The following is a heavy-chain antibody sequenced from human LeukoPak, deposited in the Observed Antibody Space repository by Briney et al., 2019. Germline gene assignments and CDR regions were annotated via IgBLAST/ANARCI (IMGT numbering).Heavy chain of an antibody. J-gene: IGHJ3*02. CDR1: GVSITSSDW. CDR3: ARGLYDGSGHDTFDI. D-gene: IGHD3-22*01. CDR2: ISHTGST. Sequence: SETLSLTCAVSGVSITSSDWWSWVRQPPGKGLEWIGEISHTGSTHYNPSLKSRVTISVDKPKNQFSLNLSSVTAADTAVYYCARGLYDGSGHDTFDIWGQGTMVTVSS. V-gene: IGHV4-4*02.